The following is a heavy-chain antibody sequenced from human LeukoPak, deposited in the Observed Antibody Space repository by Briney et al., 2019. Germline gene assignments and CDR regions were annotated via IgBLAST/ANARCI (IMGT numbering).Heavy chain of an antibody. J-gene: IGHJ4*02. CDR1: GFTFSTYS. Sequence: GGSLRLSCAASGFTFSTYSMNWVRQAPGKGLEWVSYISSTSSIMYYADSVKGRFTISRDNSKNTLYLQMNSLRVEDTAVYYCARGSSSVTLPGDWGQGTLVTVSS. CDR3: ARGSSSVTLPGD. D-gene: IGHD2-2*01. V-gene: IGHV3-48*01. CDR2: ISSTSSIM.